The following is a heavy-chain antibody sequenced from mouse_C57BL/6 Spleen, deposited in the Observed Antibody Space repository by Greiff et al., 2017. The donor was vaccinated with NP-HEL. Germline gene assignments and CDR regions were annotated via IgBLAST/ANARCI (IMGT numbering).Heavy chain of an antibody. CDR3: ATLGSSIAY. CDR1: GYTFTSYT. D-gene: IGHD1-1*01. Sequence: QVQLQQSAAELARPGASVMMSCKASGYTFTSYTMHWVTQRPGQGLEWIGYINPSSGYTKYIQKSKDKATLTADKSSSTAYMQLSSLTSEDSAVYYCATLGSSIAYWGQGTLVTVSA. CDR2: INPSSGYT. V-gene: IGHV1-4*01. J-gene: IGHJ3*01.